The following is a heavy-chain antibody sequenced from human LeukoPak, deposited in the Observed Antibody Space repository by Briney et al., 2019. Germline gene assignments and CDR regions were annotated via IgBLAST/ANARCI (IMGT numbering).Heavy chain of an antibody. CDR1: GGSISGYY. J-gene: IGHJ3*02. V-gene: IGHV4-4*07. CDR2: IYTSGST. Sequence: SETLSLTCTVSGGSISGYYWSWIRQPAGEGLEWIGRIYTSGSTNYNPSLKSRVTMSVDTSTNQFSLKLTSVTAADTAVYYCARDGVVALDSFDIWGQGTMVTVSS. D-gene: IGHD2-15*01. CDR3: ARDGVVALDSFDI.